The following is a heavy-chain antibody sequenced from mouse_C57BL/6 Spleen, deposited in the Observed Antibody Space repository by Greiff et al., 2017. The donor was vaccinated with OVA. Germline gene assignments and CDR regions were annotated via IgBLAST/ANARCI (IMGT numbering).Heavy chain of an antibody. V-gene: IGHV1-74*01. CDR2: IHPSDSDT. Sequence: QVQLQQPGAELVKPGASVKVSCKASGYTFTSYWMHWVKQRPGHGLEWIGRIHPSDSDTNYNQKFKGKATLTVDKSSSTAYMQLSSLTSEDSAVYYCAPPLDSSGFAWFAYWGQGTLVTVSA. CDR3: APPLDSSGFAWFAY. D-gene: IGHD3-2*02. CDR1: GYTFTSYW. J-gene: IGHJ3*01.